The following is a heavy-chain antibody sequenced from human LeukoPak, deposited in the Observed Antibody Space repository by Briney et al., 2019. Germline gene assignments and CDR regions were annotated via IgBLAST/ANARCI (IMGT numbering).Heavy chain of an antibody. D-gene: IGHD6-19*01. Sequence: PSETLSLTCTVSGGSISSGSYYWSWIRQPAGKGLEWIGRIYTSGSTNYNPSLKSRVTISVDTSKNQFSLKVSSVTAADTAVYYCARGDSSASNCFDPWGQGTLVTVSS. CDR1: GGSISSGSYY. CDR3: ARGDSSASNCFDP. V-gene: IGHV4-61*02. J-gene: IGHJ5*02. CDR2: IYTSGST.